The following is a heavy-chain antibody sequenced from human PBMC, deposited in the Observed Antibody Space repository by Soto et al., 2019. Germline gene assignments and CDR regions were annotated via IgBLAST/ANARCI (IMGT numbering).Heavy chain of an antibody. CDR2: ISYDGSKK. CDR3: AKDRGGYSIFYYYGMDV. Sequence: QVQMVESGGGVVQPGRSLRLSCAASGFTFSSYGMHWVRQAPGKGLEWVAVISYDGSKKYYADSVKGRFTISRDNSKNTLYLHMTSLRAEDTAVYYCAKDRGGYSIFYYYGMDVWVQGTTVTVSS. D-gene: IGHD1-26*01. J-gene: IGHJ6*02. V-gene: IGHV3-30*18. CDR1: GFTFSSYG.